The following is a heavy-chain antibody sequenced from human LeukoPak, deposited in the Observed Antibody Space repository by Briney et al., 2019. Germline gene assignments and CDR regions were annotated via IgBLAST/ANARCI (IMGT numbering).Heavy chain of an antibody. Sequence: GASVKVSCKASGYTFTSYYTHWVRQAPGQGLEWMGIISPSGSSTNYAQKFQGRVTITADESTSTAYMELSSLRSEDTAVYYCARPTPELVHDAFDIWGQGTMVTASS. CDR3: ARPTPELVHDAFDI. CDR2: ISPSGSST. D-gene: IGHD6-6*01. V-gene: IGHV1-46*01. J-gene: IGHJ3*02. CDR1: GYTFTSYY.